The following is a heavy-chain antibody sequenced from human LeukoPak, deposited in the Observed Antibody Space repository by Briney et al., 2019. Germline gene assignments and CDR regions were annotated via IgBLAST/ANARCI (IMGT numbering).Heavy chain of an antibody. CDR2: IYHSGST. CDR3: ASFLIAVAGIRNYFDY. V-gene: IGHV4-4*02. J-gene: IGHJ4*02. Sequence: PSETLSLTCAVSGGSISSSNWWSWVRQPPGKGLEWIGEIYHSGSTNYNPSLKSRVTISVDKSKNQFSLKLSSVTAADTAVYYCASFLIAVAGIRNYFDYWGQGTLVTVSP. D-gene: IGHD6-19*01. CDR1: GGSISSSNW.